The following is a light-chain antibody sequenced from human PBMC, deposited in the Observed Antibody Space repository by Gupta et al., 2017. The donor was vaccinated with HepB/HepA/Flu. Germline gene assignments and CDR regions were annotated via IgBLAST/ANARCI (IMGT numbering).Light chain of an antibody. CDR2: GAS. J-gene: IGKJ4*01. V-gene: IGKV3-15*01. CDR1: QSVSSN. Sequence: EIVMTQSPATLSVSPGERATLSCRASQSVSSNLAWYQQKPGQAPRLLIYGASTRATGIPARFSGSGSGTDFTLTISSLQLEDFAVYYCQQYNNWPPVTFGGGTKVEIK. CDR3: QQYNNWPPVT.